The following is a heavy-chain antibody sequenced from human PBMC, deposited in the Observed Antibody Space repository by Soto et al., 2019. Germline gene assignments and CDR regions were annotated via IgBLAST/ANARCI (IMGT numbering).Heavy chain of an antibody. D-gene: IGHD3-3*01. Sequence: PSETLSLTCAVSGGSISSSNWWSWVRQPPGKGLEWIGEIYHSGSTNYNPSLKSRVTISVDKSKNQFSLKMSSVTAADTAVYYCAATNDFWSGYPPNWFDPWGQGTLVTVSS. J-gene: IGHJ5*02. CDR1: GGSISSSNW. CDR3: AATNDFWSGYPPNWFDP. CDR2: IYHSGST. V-gene: IGHV4-4*02.